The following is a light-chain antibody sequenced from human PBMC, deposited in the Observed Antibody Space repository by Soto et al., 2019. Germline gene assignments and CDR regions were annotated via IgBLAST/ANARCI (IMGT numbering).Light chain of an antibody. V-gene: IGLV1-40*01. CDR3: QCYDSSLRGGVV. Sequence: QSVLTQPPSVSGAPGQRVTISCTGSSSNIGAGYDVHWYQQLPGTAPKLLIYGNSNRPSGVPDRFSGSKSGTSASLAITGLQAEDEADYYCQCYDSSLRGGVVFGGGTKLTVL. J-gene: IGLJ2*01. CDR1: SSNIGAGYD. CDR2: GNS.